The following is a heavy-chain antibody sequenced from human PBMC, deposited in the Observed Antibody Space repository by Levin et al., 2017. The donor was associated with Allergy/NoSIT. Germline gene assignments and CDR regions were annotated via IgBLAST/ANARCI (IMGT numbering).Heavy chain of an antibody. CDR3: ARAPYGSGPDY. V-gene: IGHV3-33*01. J-gene: IGHJ4*02. D-gene: IGHD3-10*01. CDR1: GFTFSSYG. Sequence: QSGGSLRLSCAASGFTFSSYGMHWVRQAPGKGLEWVAVIWYDGSNKYYADSMKGRFTISRDNSKNTLYLQMNSLRADDTAVYYCARAPYGSGPDYWGQGTLVTVSS. CDR2: IWYDGSNK.